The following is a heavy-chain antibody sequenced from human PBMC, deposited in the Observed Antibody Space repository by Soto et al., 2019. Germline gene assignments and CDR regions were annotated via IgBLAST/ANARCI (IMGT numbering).Heavy chain of an antibody. CDR1: GFTFSSYW. V-gene: IGHV3-11*03. CDR3: ARGVRYYSSEKPANFDY. CDR2: ISVSSTYA. D-gene: IGHD2-21*01. Sequence: PGGSLRLSCAASGFTFSSYWMSWVRQAPGKGLECVAYISVSSTYANYADSVEGRFTISRDNAENSLFLQMNSLRVEDSAVYFCARGVRYYSSEKPANFDYWGQGALVTVSS. J-gene: IGHJ4*02.